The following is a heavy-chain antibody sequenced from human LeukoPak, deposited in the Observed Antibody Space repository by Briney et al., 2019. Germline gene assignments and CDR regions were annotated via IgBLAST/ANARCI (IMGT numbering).Heavy chain of an antibody. D-gene: IGHD1/OR15-1a*01. J-gene: IGHJ4*02. V-gene: IGHV3-30*01. CDR3: ARGNTYFDVSNGFLDY. Sequence: PGGSLRLSCAASGFTFSSYAMHWARQAPGKGLQWLAILSYDGSTEYYADSVKGRFTISRDNSQSTLYLEMNSLRAEDTAVYYCARGNTYFDVSNGFLDYWGQGTLVTVSS. CDR1: GFTFSSYA. CDR2: LSYDGSTE.